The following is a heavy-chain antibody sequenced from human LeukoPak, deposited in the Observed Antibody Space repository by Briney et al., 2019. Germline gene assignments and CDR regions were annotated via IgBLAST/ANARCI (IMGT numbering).Heavy chain of an antibody. CDR2: INPNSGGT. Sequence: GASVKVSCKASGYTFTCYYMHWVRQAPGQGLEWMERINPNSGGTNHAQKFQGRVTITRDTSISTAYMELSRLRSDDTAVYYCARERYCSGGSCRGAFDIWGQGTMVTVSS. CDR1: GYTFTCYY. D-gene: IGHD2-15*01. CDR3: ARERYCSGGSCRGAFDI. J-gene: IGHJ3*02. V-gene: IGHV1-2*06.